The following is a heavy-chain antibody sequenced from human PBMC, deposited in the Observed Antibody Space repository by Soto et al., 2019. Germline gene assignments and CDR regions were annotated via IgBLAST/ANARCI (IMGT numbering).Heavy chain of an antibody. CDR3: ARDTGHYFDH. V-gene: IGHV1-18*01. J-gene: IGHJ4*02. D-gene: IGHD4-17*01. CDR1: GYTFITYG. Sequence: ASVKVSCKASGYTFITYGVTWVRQAPGQGLEWMGWITPYNGKTHYAQKFQDRVTMTTDTAATTAYMELRSLTSDDSAMYFCARDTGHYFDHWSQGILVTVSS. CDR2: ITPYNGKT.